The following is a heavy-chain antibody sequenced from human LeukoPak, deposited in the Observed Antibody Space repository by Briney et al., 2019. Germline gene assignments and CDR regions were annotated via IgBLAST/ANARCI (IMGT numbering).Heavy chain of an antibody. V-gene: IGHV3-53*01. D-gene: IGHD6-6*01. CDR3: ARLPRLEYSSSNDY. J-gene: IGHJ4*02. Sequence: PGGSLRLSCAASGFTVSSNYMSWVRQAPGKGLEWVSVIYSGGSTYYADSVKGRFTISRDNSKNSLYLQMNSLRAEDTAVYYCARLPRLEYSSSNDYWGQGTLVTVPS. CDR1: GFTVSSNY. CDR2: IYSGGST.